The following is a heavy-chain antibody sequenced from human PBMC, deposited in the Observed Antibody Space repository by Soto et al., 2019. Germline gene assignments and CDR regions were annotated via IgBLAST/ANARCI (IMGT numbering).Heavy chain of an antibody. Sequence: QVQLVQSGAEVKKPGSSVKVSCKASGGTFSSYAISWVRQAPGQGLEWMGGISPIFGTANYAQKFQGRVTITADESTSTAYMELSSLRSEDTAVYYCARVGHIVVVTATPDYYYYGMDVWGQGTTVTVSS. CDR2: ISPIFGTA. CDR1: GGTFSSYA. CDR3: ARVGHIVVVTATPDYYYYGMDV. D-gene: IGHD2-21*02. V-gene: IGHV1-69*01. J-gene: IGHJ6*02.